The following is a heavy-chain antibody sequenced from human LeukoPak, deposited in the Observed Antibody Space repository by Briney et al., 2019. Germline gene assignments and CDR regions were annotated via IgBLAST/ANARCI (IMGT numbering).Heavy chain of an antibody. Sequence: PGGSLRLSCAASGFTFSSCAMSWVRQAPGKGLEWVSAISGSGGSTYYADSVKGRFTISRDNAKNSLYLQMNSLRADDTAVYYCARAEVLLWFGESPGAEHLQHWGQGTLVTVSS. CDR1: GFTFSSCA. CDR3: ARAEVLLWFGESPGAEHLQH. D-gene: IGHD3-10*01. CDR2: ISGSGGST. J-gene: IGHJ1*01. V-gene: IGHV3-23*01.